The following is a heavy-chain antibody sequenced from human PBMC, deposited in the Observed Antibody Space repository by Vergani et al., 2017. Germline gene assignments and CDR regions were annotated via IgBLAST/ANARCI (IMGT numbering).Heavy chain of an antibody. CDR3: ARRIVGATGAEYFQH. D-gene: IGHD1-26*01. V-gene: IGHV4-38-2*01. CDR1: GYSIGSGFY. CDR2: IHNRGKT. Sequence: QVRLEESGPGLVKPSETLSLTCSVSGYSIGSGFYWAWIRQSPGEGLQWLTSIHNRGKTYHNPSLKSRVSVSLDTSKNRFSLNLTSVTATDTAVYYCARRIVGATGAEYFQHWGQGTLVTVSS. J-gene: IGHJ1*01.